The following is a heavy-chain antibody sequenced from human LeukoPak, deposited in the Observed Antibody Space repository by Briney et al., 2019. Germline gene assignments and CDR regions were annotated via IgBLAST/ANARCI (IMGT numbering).Heavy chain of an antibody. CDR2: ISSSSSTI. J-gene: IGHJ4*02. D-gene: IGHD3-10*01. CDR1: GFTFSSYS. Sequence: GGSLRLSCAASGFTFSSYSMSWVRQAPGQGLDYVSYISSSSSTIYYADSVKGRFTVSRDNAKNSLYLQMNSLRDEDTGVYYCARAPMVRGVITHFDYWGQGTLVSVSS. V-gene: IGHV3-48*02. CDR3: ARAPMVRGVITHFDY.